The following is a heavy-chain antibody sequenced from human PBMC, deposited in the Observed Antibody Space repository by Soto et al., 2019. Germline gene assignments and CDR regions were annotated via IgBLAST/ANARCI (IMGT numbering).Heavy chain of an antibody. CDR1: GFTFSSYG. V-gene: IGHV3-33*01. CDR2: IWYDGSNK. Sequence: PGGSLRLSCAASGFTFSSYGMHWVRQAPGKGLEWVAVIWYDGSNKYYADSVKGRFTISRDNSKNTLYLQMNSLRAEDTAVYYCARGLHPLRFLEWLLIVDYWGQGTLVTVSS. CDR3: ARGLHPLRFLEWLLIVDY. J-gene: IGHJ4*02. D-gene: IGHD3-3*01.